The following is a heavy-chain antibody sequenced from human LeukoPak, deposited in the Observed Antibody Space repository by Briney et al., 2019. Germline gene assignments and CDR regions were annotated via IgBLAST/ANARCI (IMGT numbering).Heavy chain of an antibody. Sequence: GGSLRLSCAASGFTFSNYDIHWVRQAPGKGLEWVTFIRYDGSIKYFADSVKGRFTISRDNSKNILYLQMNSLRAEDTAVYYCAKGRYYDRTGYPIDYWGQGTLVTVFS. V-gene: IGHV3-30*02. CDR1: GFTFSNYD. J-gene: IGHJ4*02. D-gene: IGHD3-22*01. CDR2: IRYDGSIK. CDR3: AKGRYYDRTGYPIDY.